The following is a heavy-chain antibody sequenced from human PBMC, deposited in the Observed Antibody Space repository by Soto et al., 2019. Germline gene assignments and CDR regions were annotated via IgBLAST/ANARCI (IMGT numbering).Heavy chain of an antibody. CDR2: MFYSGNT. V-gene: IGHV4-39*01. CDR1: GGSISSSGYY. CDR3: ARHVFYHDSSSYTYYFDY. D-gene: IGHD3-22*01. Sequence: ETLSLTCTVSGGSISSSGYYWGWIRQPPGKGLEWIGSMFYSGNTHYNPSLQSRVTISGDTSKNQFSLKLSSVTAADTAMYFCARHVFYHDSSSYTYYFDYWGQGALVTVSS. J-gene: IGHJ4*02.